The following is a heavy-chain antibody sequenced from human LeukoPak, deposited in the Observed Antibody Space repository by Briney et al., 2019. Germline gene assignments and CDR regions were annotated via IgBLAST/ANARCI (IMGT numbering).Heavy chain of an antibody. J-gene: IGHJ4*02. CDR1: GFTFSSYA. Sequence: GSLRLSCAASGFTFSSYAMSWVRQAPGKGLEWVSAISGSGGSTYYADSVKGRFTISKNTLYLQMNSLRAEDTAVYYCAKNPSQLAEKIDYWGQGTLVTVSS. D-gene: IGHD2-2*01. CDR2: ISGSGGST. V-gene: IGHV3-23*01. CDR3: AKNPSQLAEKIDY.